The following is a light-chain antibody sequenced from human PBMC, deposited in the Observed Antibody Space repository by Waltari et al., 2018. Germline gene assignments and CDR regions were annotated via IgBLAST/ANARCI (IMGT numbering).Light chain of an antibody. CDR2: SNS. V-gene: IGLV1-44*01. Sequence: QSVLTQPPSASGTPGQRVTISCSGSSSNIGSNTVSWYQQRPGTAPKLPIYSNSPRPAGVPDRFSGSKSGTSASLGISGLQSDDEADYYCTAWDDSLNGPVFGGGTKLTVL. CDR3: TAWDDSLNGPV. J-gene: IGLJ3*02. CDR1: SSNIGSNT.